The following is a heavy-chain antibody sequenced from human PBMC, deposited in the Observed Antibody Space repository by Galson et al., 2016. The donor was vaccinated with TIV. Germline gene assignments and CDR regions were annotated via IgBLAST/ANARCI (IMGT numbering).Heavy chain of an antibody. CDR3: VMDYQLADY. CDR1: GFTFDDYG. CDR2: INWNGGGT. D-gene: IGHD1-1*01. J-gene: IGHJ4*02. Sequence: SLRLSCAASGFTFDDYGMSWVRQAPGKGLEWVSGINWNGGGTGYADSVQGRFTISRDDAKNSLYLQMNGLRAEDTAFYYCVMDYQLADYWGQGTLVIVSS. V-gene: IGHV3-20*04.